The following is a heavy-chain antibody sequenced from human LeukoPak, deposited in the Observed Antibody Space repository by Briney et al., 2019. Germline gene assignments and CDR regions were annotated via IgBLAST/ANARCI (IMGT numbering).Heavy chain of an antibody. D-gene: IGHD4-17*01. J-gene: IGHJ6*03. CDR1: GFSISNYV. V-gene: IGHV3-23*01. CDR2: FSDNGDSA. CDR3: AKPYGYYYYYVDV. Sequence: GSLRLSCAASGFSISNYVMTWVRQAPGKGLEWVSDFSDNGDSAYYADSVKGRFAISRDNAKNTVYLQMNSLRDEDTAVYYCAKPYGYYYYYVDVWGKGATVTVSS.